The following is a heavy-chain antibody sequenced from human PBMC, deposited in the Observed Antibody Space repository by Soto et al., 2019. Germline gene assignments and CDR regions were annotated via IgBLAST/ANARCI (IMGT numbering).Heavy chain of an antibody. Sequence: GGSLRLSCAASGFTFSSYGMHWVRQAPGKGLEYVSFISIDGSRTHYADSVKGRFTISRDNSKNTAYLQMNSLRAEDTAVYYCARDQPGYSYGYGLGYWGQGTLVTVSS. CDR1: GFTFSSYG. CDR3: ARDQPGYSYGYGLGY. CDR2: ISIDGSRT. D-gene: IGHD5-18*01. J-gene: IGHJ4*02. V-gene: IGHV3-64*04.